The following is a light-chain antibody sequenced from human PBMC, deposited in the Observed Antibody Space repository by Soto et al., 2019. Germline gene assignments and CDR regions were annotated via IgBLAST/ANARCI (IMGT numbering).Light chain of an antibody. Sequence: QSALTQPASVSGSPGQSITISCSGISSDVGSYTLVSWYQHHPGKAPKLMIYEGNKRPSGVSNRFSGSKSGNTASLTISGLQAEDEADYYCCSYAGSSTLVFGGGTKLTVL. CDR3: CSYAGSSTLV. V-gene: IGLV2-23*01. J-gene: IGLJ2*01. CDR1: SSDVGSYTL. CDR2: EGN.